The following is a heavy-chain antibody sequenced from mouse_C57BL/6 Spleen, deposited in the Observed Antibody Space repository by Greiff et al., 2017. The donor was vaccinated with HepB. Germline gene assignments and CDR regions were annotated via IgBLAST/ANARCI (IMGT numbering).Heavy chain of an antibody. V-gene: IGHV5-16*01. CDR3: ARDPYYYGSRWYFDV. CDR2: INYDGSST. D-gene: IGHD1-1*01. Sequence: EVKLVESEGGLVQPGSSMKLSCTASGFTFSDYYMAWVRQVPEKGLEWVANINYDGSSTYYLDSLKSRFIISRDNAKNILYLQMSSLKSEDTATYYCARDPYYYGSRWYFDVWGTGTTVTVSS. J-gene: IGHJ1*03. CDR1: GFTFSDYY.